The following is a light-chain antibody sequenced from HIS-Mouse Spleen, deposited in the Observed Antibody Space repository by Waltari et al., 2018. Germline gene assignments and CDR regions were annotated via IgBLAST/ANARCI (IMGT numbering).Light chain of an antibody. CDR1: SSDVGGYNY. Sequence: QSALTQPASVSGSPGQSLTISCPGTSSDVGGYNYVSLYQQHPGKAPKLMIYDVSNRPSGVSNRFSGSKSGNTASLTISGLQAEDEADYYCSSYTSSSFNVVFGGGTKLTVL. CDR2: DVS. V-gene: IGLV2-14*03. CDR3: SSYTSSSFNVV. J-gene: IGLJ2*01.